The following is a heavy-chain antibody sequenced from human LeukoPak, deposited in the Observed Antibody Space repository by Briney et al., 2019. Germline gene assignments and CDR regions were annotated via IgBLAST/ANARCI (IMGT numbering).Heavy chain of an antibody. CDR1: GFTFSRYA. Sequence: GGSLRLSCEAAGFTFSRYAMSWVRQAPGKGLELVSSISSNGGTIHYADSVRGRFTISRDNSKNTLYLQMSSLGAEDTAVYYCAKGLYSTSSYFDYWGQGTLVTLSA. CDR3: AKGLYSTSSYFDY. J-gene: IGHJ4*02. D-gene: IGHD6-6*01. V-gene: IGHV3-23*01. CDR2: ISSNGGTI.